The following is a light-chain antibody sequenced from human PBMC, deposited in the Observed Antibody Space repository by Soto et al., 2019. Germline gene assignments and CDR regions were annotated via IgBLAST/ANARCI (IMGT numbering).Light chain of an antibody. CDR2: GAS. Sequence: EIVLTQSPGTLSLSPGERATLSCRASQSVSSSFLAWYQQKPGQAPRLLIYGASSRATGIPDRFRGSGSGTDFTLTISRLEPEDFAVYYCQQYGVSPYTFGQGTKLEIK. CDR1: QSVSSSF. J-gene: IGKJ2*01. CDR3: QQYGVSPYT. V-gene: IGKV3-20*01.